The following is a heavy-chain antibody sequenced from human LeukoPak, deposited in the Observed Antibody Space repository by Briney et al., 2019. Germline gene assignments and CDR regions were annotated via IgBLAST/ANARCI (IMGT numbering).Heavy chain of an antibody. D-gene: IGHD2-2*01. CDR1: GFTFSSYW. Sequence: GGSLRLSCAASGFTFSSYWMSWVRQAPGKGLEWVANIKQDGSEKYYVDSVKGRFTISRDNAKNSLYLQMNSLRAEDTAVYYCARRKDIVVLPASWDYWGQGTLVTVSS. V-gene: IGHV3-7*01. J-gene: IGHJ4*02. CDR3: ARRKDIVVLPASWDY. CDR2: IKQDGSEK.